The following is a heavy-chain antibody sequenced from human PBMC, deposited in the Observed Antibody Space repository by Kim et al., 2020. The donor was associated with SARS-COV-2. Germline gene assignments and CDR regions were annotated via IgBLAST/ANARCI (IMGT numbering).Heavy chain of an antibody. CDR1: GGSISSGGYY. J-gene: IGHJ6*02. CDR3: AREAVTMVRGVILPYYYYGMDV. D-gene: IGHD3-10*01. CDR2: IYYSGST. V-gene: IGHV4-31*03. Sequence: SETLSLTCTVSGGSISSGGYYWSWIRQHPGKGLEWIGYIYYSGSTYYNPSLKSRVTISVDTSKNQFSLKLSSVTAADTAVYYCAREAVTMVRGVILPYYYYGMDVWGQGTTVTVSS.